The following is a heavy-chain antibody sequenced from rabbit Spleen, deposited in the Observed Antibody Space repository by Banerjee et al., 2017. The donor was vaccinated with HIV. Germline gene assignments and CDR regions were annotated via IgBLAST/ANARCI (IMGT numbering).Heavy chain of an antibody. D-gene: IGHD2-1*01. CDR1: GFSFSSNYY. J-gene: IGHJ4*01. V-gene: IGHV1S40*01. Sequence: QSLEESGGGLVKPGASLTLTCKASGFSFSSNYYMSWVRQAPGKGPEWIAGIHTSSGNLDYASWVNGRFTISSHNAQNTLYLQLNSLTAADTATYFCVRGVYDDYDTYYFNLWGPGTLVTVS. CDR3: VRGVYDDYDTYYFNL. CDR2: IHTSSGNL.